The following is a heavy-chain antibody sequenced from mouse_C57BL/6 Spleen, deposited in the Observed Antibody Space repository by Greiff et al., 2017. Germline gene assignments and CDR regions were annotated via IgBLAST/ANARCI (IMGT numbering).Heavy chain of an antibody. Sequence: VQLKESGPGLVKPSQSLSLTCSVTGYSITSGYYWNWIRQFPGNKLEWMGYISYDGSNNYNPSLKNRISITRDTSKNQFFLKLNSVTTEDTATYYCARDIYDRFDYWGQGTTLTVSS. D-gene: IGHD2-3*01. CDR3: ARDIYDRFDY. V-gene: IGHV3-6*01. CDR2: ISYDGSN. J-gene: IGHJ2*01. CDR1: GYSITSGYY.